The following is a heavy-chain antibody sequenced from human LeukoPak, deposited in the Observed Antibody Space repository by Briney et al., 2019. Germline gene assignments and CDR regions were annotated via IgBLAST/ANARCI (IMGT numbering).Heavy chain of an antibody. V-gene: IGHV3-74*01. CDR3: AKETTGGLYFDY. CDR1: GITFSSYW. D-gene: IGHD4-11*01. J-gene: IGHJ4*02. Sequence: GGSLRLSCAASGITFSSYWMHWVRQTPGKGLVWVSRINSDGSSTTYADTVKGRFTISRDNAKNTLYLQMNSLRAEDTAVYYCAKETTGGLYFDYWGQGTLVTVSS. CDR2: INSDGSST.